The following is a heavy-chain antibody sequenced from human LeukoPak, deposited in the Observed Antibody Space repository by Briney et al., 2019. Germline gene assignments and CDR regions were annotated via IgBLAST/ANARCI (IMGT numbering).Heavy chain of an antibody. CDR1: GFTFSTFSNAW. CDR3: AREPPGGGFDY. D-gene: IGHD3-16*01. V-gene: IGHV3-15*01. CDR2: IKSKSDGGTT. J-gene: IGHJ4*02. Sequence: PGGSLRLSCAASGFTFSTFSNAWMSWVRQAPGKGLEWVGRIKSKSDGGTTDYAAPVKGRFTISRDNSKNTLYLQMNSLRAEDTAVYYCAREPPGGGFDYWGQGTLVTVSS.